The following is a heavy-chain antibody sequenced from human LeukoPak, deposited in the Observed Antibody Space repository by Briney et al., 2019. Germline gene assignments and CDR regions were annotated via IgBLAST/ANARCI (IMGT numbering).Heavy chain of an antibody. CDR1: VLTFSGYD. D-gene: IGHD3-9*01. CDR2: MSYGGQNE. Sequence: GSLSLSCAASVLTFSGYDMHWVRQAPGKGPAWVAGMSYGGQNERYADSVKGRFTVPRDNPKNTVYLEMNSLRLEDTAVYYFVKGKRAFTGGNFEHRAFDPWGQGTLVTVS. J-gene: IGHJ5*02. V-gene: IGHV3-30*18. CDR3: VKGKRAFTGGNFEHRAFDP.